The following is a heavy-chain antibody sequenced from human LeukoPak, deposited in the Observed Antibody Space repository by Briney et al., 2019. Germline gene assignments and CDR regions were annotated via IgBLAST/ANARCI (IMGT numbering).Heavy chain of an antibody. D-gene: IGHD3-10*01. J-gene: IGHJ4*02. Sequence: SETLSLTCAVYGGSFSGYYWSWIRQPPGKGLEWIGEINHSGSTNYNPSLKSRVTISVDTSKNQFSLKLSSVTAADTAVYYCARRRAYYYYGSGSPSYFDYWGQGTLATVSS. V-gene: IGHV4-34*01. CDR1: GGSFSGYY. CDR3: ARRRAYYYYGSGSPSYFDY. CDR2: INHSGST.